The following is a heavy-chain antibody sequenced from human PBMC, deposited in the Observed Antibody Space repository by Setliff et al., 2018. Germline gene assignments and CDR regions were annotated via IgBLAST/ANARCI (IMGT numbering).Heavy chain of an antibody. Sequence: GGSLRLSCAASGFTFSTAWMNWVRQVPGKGLVWVSRIGTDGSGTEYADSVKGRFTVSRDNAKNTLYLQMNRLRAEDTAVYYCATERGAFDIWGQGTMVTVSS. CDR2: IGTDGSGT. CDR1: GFTFSTAW. D-gene: IGHD2-21*02. CDR3: ATERGAFDI. J-gene: IGHJ3*02. V-gene: IGHV3-74*03.